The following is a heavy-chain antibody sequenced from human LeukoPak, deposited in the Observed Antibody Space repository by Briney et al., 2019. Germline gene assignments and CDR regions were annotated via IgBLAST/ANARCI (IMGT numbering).Heavy chain of an antibody. J-gene: IGHJ4*02. CDR2: FYYSEST. CDR3: ARGPYSSSWYPRFDY. Sequence: SETLSLTCTVSGGSISSSTYYWGWIRQPPGKGLEWIGSFYYSESTYYNPPLKSRVTISADTSKNQFSLKLSSVTAADTAVYYCARGPYSSSWYPRFDYWGQGTLVTVSS. D-gene: IGHD6-13*01. CDR1: GGSISSSTYY. V-gene: IGHV4-39*07.